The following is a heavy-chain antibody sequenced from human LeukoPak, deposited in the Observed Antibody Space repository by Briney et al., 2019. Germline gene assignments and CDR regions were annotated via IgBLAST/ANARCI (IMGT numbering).Heavy chain of an antibody. Sequence: GGSLRLSCAASGFTFSSYAMHWVRQAPGKGLEWVAVISYDGSNKYYADSVKGRFTISRDNSKNTLYLQMNSLRSEDTAVYYCARGYSSSWYGFDYWGQGTLVTVSS. D-gene: IGHD6-13*01. V-gene: IGHV3-30-3*01. J-gene: IGHJ4*02. CDR1: GFTFSSYA. CDR3: ARGYSSSWYGFDY. CDR2: ISYDGSNK.